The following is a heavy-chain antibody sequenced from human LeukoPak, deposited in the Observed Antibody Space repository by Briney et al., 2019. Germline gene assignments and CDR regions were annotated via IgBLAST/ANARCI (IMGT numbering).Heavy chain of an antibody. CDR2: ISGSGGST. CDR1: GFTFSSYA. J-gene: IGHJ4*02. V-gene: IGHV3-23*01. Sequence: GGSLRLSCAASGFTFSSYAMSWVRQAPGKGLEWVSTISGSGGSTYYADSVKGRFTISRDNSKNTLYLQMNSLRAEDTAVYYCAKDRDDYYDSSGSDYWGQGTLVTVSS. D-gene: IGHD3-22*01. CDR3: AKDRDDYYDSSGSDY.